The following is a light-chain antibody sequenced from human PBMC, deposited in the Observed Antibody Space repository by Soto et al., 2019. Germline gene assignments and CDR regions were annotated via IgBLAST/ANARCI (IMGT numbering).Light chain of an antibody. V-gene: IGKV3-15*01. CDR1: QSVSSN. J-gene: IGKJ2*01. CDR3: QQYNNWPL. CDR2: GAS. Sequence: MTQSPSSLSASVGDRVTITCRASQSVSSNLAWYQQKPGQAPRLLIYGASTRATGIPARFSGSGSGTEFTLTISSLQSEDFAVYYCQQYNNWPLFGQGTKVDIK.